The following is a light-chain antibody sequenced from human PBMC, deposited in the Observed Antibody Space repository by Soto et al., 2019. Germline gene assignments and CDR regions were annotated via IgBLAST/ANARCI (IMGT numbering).Light chain of an antibody. V-gene: IGLV2-23*01. CDR2: EDS. CDR1: SSDVGSYNF. J-gene: IGLJ3*02. Sequence: QSALTQPASVSGSPGQSITISCTGTSSDVGSYNFVFWYQQHPGKAPKFMIYEDSKRPSGVSSRFSGSKSGNTASLTISGLQAEDEADYYCCSYAGSTTWVFGGGTKVTVL. CDR3: CSYAGSTTWV.